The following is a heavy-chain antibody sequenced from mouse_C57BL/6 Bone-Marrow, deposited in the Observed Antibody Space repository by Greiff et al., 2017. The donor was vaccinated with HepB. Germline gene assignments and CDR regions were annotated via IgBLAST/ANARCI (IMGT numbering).Heavy chain of an antibody. CDR1: GYTFTSYW. D-gene: IGHD2-4*01. CDR3: ARSGLRRDFDY. J-gene: IGHJ2*01. Sequence: VQLQQSGAELVKPGASVKMSCKASGYTFTSYWITWVNQRPGKGLEWIGDIYPGSGSTNYNEKFKSKATLTVDTSSSTAYMQLSSLTSEDSAVYYCARSGLRRDFDYWGQGTTLTVSS. V-gene: IGHV1-55*01. CDR2: IYPGSGST.